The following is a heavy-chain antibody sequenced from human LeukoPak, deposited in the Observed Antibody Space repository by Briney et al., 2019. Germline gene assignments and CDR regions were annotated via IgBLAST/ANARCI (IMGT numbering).Heavy chain of an antibody. CDR3: ARDQAYSFDY. CDR1: GFTFSTHR. D-gene: IGHD4-11*01. V-gene: IGHV3-48*01. J-gene: IGHJ4*02. Sequence: GGSLRPSWAASGFTFSTHRMNWVRQAPEKGLEWVSYIGSSSSPIYYADSVKGRFTISRDNAKNSLYLQLDSLRAEDTAVYDCARDQAYSFDYWGQGTLVTVSS. CDR2: IGSSSSPI.